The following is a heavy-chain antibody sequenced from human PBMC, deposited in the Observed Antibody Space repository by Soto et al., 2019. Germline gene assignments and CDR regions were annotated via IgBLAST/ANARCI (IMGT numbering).Heavy chain of an antibody. J-gene: IGHJ4*02. V-gene: IGHV3-64D*06. CDR3: VKAYGKPYYFDF. CDR1: GFNFNYYP. D-gene: IGHD3-10*01. Sequence: GGSLRLSCAASGFNFNYYPIHWVRQAPGKGLEYVSGISNYGSSYADSVKGRFTISRDNSKNTLYLQMSSLRPEDTAVYYCVKAYGKPYYFDFWSQGTLVTLSS. CDR2: ISNYGSS.